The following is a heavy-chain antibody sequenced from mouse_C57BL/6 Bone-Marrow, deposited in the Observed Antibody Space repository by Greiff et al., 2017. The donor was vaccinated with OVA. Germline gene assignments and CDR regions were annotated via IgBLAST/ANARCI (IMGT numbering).Heavy chain of an antibody. Sequence: QVQLKQPGAELVRPGSSVKLSCKASGYTFTSYWMHWVKQRPIQGLEWIGNIDPSDSETHYNQKFKDKATLTVDKSSSTAYMQLSSLTSEDSAVYYCARGGNYVAYWGQGTLVTVSA. V-gene: IGHV1-52*01. CDR2: IDPSDSET. CDR1: GYTFTSYW. D-gene: IGHD2-1*01. J-gene: IGHJ3*01. CDR3: ARGGNYVAY.